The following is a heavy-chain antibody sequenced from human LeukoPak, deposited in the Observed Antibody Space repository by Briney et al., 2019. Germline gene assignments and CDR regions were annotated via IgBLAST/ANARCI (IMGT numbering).Heavy chain of an antibody. Sequence: PSETLSLTCTVSGGSISSGSYYWSWIRQPAGKGLEWIGRIYTSGSTNYNPSLKSRVTISVDTSKNQFCLKLSSVTAADTAVYYCARGIGGYVNYYYYYYMDVWGKGTTVTISS. J-gene: IGHJ6*03. D-gene: IGHD5-12*01. CDR3: ARGIGGYVNYYYYYYMDV. CDR2: IYTSGST. V-gene: IGHV4-61*02. CDR1: GGSISSGSYY.